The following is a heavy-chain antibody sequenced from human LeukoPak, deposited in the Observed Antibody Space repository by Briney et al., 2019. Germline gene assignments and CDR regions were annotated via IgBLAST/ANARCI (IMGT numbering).Heavy chain of an antibody. CDR3: AFSGGSSGWAPNT. V-gene: IGHV3-9*01. D-gene: IGHD6-19*01. Sequence: GRSLRLSCAASGFSFDDYAMHWVRQVPRKGLEWVSGFSSQSGEKAYADSVKGRFTISRDNAKKFLYLQMNSLRPEDTALYYCAFSGGSSGWAPNTWGQGIRVTVSS. CDR2: FSSQSGEK. J-gene: IGHJ5*02. CDR1: GFSFDDYA.